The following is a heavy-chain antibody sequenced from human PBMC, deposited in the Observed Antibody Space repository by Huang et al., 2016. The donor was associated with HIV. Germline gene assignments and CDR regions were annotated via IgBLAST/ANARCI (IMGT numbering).Heavy chain of an antibody. Sequence: EVQLVESGGGLVKPGGSLRLSCAASGFTFSNAWMRLVRQAPGKGLEWVGRIKSKTDGGTTDYAAPLKGRFTISRDDSKNTLYLQMNSLKTEDTAVYYCTTESESSGWTMDHDAFDIWGQGTMVTVSS. V-gene: IGHV3-15*01. D-gene: IGHD6-19*01. CDR2: IKSKTDGGTT. CDR1: GFTFSNAW. CDR3: TTESESSGWTMDHDAFDI. J-gene: IGHJ3*02.